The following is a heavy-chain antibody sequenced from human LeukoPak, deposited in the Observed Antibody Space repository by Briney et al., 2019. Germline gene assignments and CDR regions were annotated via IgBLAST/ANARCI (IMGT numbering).Heavy chain of an antibody. CDR2: INTSVGST. V-gene: IGHV1-46*01. J-gene: IGHJ4*02. CDR1: GYTFTSYY. Sequence: VASVKVSCKASGYTFTSYYIHWVRQAPGQGLEWMGIINTSVGSTSYAQKFQGRVTMTRDTSTSTVYMDLISLRSEDTAVYYCARGRSGSLLAAAGTWGQGTLVTVSS. CDR3: ARGRSGSLLAAAGT. D-gene: IGHD6-13*01.